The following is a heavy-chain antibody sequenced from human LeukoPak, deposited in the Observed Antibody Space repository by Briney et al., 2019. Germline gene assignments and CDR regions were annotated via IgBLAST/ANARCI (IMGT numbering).Heavy chain of an antibody. CDR1: GGTFSSYA. Sequence: EASVKVSCKASGGTFSSYAISWVRQAPGQGLEWMGGIIPIFGTANYAQKFQGRVTITADESTSTAYMELSSLRSEDTAVYYCAREREPYYDILTGYYPFDYWGQGTLVTVSS. CDR2: IIPIFGTA. D-gene: IGHD3-9*01. J-gene: IGHJ4*02. V-gene: IGHV1-69*13. CDR3: AREREPYYDILTGYYPFDY.